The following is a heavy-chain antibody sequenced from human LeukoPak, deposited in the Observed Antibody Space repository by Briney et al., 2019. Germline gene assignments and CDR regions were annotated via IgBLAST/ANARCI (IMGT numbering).Heavy chain of an antibody. CDR1: GGSISSYY. D-gene: IGHD6-13*01. CDR3: ARGFSEISWSAAAGLSSFDY. CDR2: IYYSGST. Sequence: SETLSLTCTVSGGSISSYYWSWIRQPPGKGLEWIGYIYYSGSTNYNPSLKSRVTISVDTSKNQFSLKLSSVTAADTAVYYCARGFSEISWSAAAGLSSFDYWGQGTLVTVSS. J-gene: IGHJ4*02. V-gene: IGHV4-59*01.